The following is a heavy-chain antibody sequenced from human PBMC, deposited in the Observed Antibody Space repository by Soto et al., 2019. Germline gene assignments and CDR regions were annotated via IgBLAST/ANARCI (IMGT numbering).Heavy chain of an antibody. V-gene: IGHV4-59*01. J-gene: IGHJ4*02. Sequence: SETLSLTCTVSCGSISSYYWSWIRQPPGKGLEWIAYIYYTGSTNYNPSLKSRVTLSADTSKNQFSLKLSSVTAADTAMYYCARVDSSGSYFDSWGQGTLVTVS. CDR2: IYYTGST. D-gene: IGHD3-22*01. CDR3: ARVDSSGSYFDS. CDR1: CGSISSYY.